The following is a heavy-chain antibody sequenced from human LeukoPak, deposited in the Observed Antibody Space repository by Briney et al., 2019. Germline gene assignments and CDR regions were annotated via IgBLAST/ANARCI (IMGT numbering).Heavy chain of an antibody. Sequence: SETLSLTCTVSGASISNFYWSWIRQPPGKGLEWIGYIHNSGSTNYNPSLKSRVAISLDTSKNQFSLKLTSVTAADTAVYFCVRNGGFYLEYWGQGILVTVSS. V-gene: IGHV4-59*12. CDR1: GASISNFY. D-gene: IGHD2-15*01. CDR2: IHNSGST. CDR3: VRNGGFYLEY. J-gene: IGHJ4*02.